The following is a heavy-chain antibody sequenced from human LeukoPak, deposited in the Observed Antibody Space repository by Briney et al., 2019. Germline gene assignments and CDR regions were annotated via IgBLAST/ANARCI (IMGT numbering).Heavy chain of an antibody. Sequence: ASVKVSCKASGYTFTGYYMHWVRQAPGQGLEWMGWINPSSGGTNYAQKFQGRVTMTRDTSISTAYMELSRLRSDDTAVYYCARDLVDDSSGYYSDFDYWGQGTLVTVSS. CDR1: GYTFTGYY. D-gene: IGHD3-22*01. V-gene: IGHV1-2*02. J-gene: IGHJ4*02. CDR3: ARDLVDDSSGYYSDFDY. CDR2: INPSSGGT.